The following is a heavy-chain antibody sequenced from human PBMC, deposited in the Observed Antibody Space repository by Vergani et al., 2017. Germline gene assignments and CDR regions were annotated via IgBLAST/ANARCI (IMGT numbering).Heavy chain of an antibody. CDR3: ARDSRDILTGYYTPPFDY. V-gene: IGHV1-69*15. CDR2: IIPIFGTA. CDR1: GGTFSSYA. Sequence: QVQLVQSGAEVKKPGSSVKVSCKASGGTFSSYAISWVRQAPGQGLEWMGSIIPIFGTANYAQKFQGRVTITADESTSTAYMELSSLRSEETAVYYCARDSRDILTGYYTPPFDYWGQGTLVTVSS. D-gene: IGHD3-9*01. J-gene: IGHJ4*02.